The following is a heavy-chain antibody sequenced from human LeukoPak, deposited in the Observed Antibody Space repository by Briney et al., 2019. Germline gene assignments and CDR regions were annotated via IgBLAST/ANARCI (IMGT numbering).Heavy chain of an antibody. V-gene: IGHV4-59*01. CDR2: IYYSGAT. J-gene: IGHJ4*02. CDR3: ARGVYIAAAQYGF. Sequence: SSETLSLTCTVSGGSISTYYWNWIRQPPGKGLEWIGYIYYSGATNYNPSLKSRVTISVDTSKNQFSLKLSSVTAADTAVYYCARGVYIAAAQYGFWGQGTLVTVSS. CDR1: GGSISTYY. D-gene: IGHD6-13*01.